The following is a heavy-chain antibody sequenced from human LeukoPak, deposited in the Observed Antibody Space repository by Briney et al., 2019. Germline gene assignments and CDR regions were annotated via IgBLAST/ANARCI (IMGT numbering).Heavy chain of an antibody. CDR2: ISYDGSNK. J-gene: IGHJ3*02. CDR1: GFTFSSYA. CDR3: ARSGVPYVFDGFDI. Sequence: GGSLRLSCAASGFTFSSYAMHWVRQAPGKGLEWVAVISYDGSNKYYADSVKGRFTISRDNSKNTLYLQMNSLRAEDTAVYYCARSGVPYVFDGFDIWGQGTMVTVSS. D-gene: IGHD3-10*01. V-gene: IGHV3-30*04.